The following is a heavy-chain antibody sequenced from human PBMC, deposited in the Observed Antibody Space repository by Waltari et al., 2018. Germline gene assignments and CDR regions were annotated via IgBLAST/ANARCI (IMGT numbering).Heavy chain of an antibody. D-gene: IGHD2-2*01. CDR1: GYIFPSSY. V-gene: IGHV1-46*01. J-gene: IGHJ3*01. CDR3: ARVLRKYKRPDDGFDE. Sequence: QVQLVQSGTEMKKPGASVKVHCKASGYIFPSSYIPWVRQAPGQGLEWMGIIDSSAGTASYAQKFDDRITMTRDTSTSTVFMELSSLRSEDTAVYYCARVLRKYKRPDDGFDEWGQGTMVTVSS. CDR2: IDSSAGTA.